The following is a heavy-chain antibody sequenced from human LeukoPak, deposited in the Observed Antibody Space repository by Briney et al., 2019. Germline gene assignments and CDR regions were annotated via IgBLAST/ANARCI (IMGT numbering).Heavy chain of an antibody. CDR3: AKAADGVPPGKPLNWFDP. CDR2: ISTTGIAT. V-gene: IGHV3-23*01. CDR1: GFTFSNYA. D-gene: IGHD2-2*02. J-gene: IGHJ5*02. Sequence: GGSLRLSCATSGFTFSNYAMSRVRQAPGKGLEWVSAISTTGIATYYADSVEGRFTISRDKSKNTLYLQMSVLRAEDTALYYCAKAADGVPPGKPLNWFDPRGEGTPVTVSS.